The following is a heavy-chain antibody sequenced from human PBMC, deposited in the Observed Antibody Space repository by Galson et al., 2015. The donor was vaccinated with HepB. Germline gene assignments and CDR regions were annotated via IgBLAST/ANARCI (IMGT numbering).Heavy chain of an antibody. CDR2: IIPIFGTA. J-gene: IGHJ4*02. Sequence: SVKVSCKASGGTFSSYAISWVRQAPGQGLEWMGGIIPIFGTANYAQKFQGRVTITADESTSTAYMELSSLRSEDTAVYYCATIPAGYGDYGGNFDYWGQGTLVTVSS. D-gene: IGHD4-17*01. CDR1: GGTFSSYA. V-gene: IGHV1-69*13. CDR3: ATIPAGYGDYGGNFDY.